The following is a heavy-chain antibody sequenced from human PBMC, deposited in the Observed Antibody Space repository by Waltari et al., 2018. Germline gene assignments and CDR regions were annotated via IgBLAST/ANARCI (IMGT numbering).Heavy chain of an antibody. Sequence: QVQLQESGPGLVKPSETLSLTCAVSGYSISSGYYWGWIRQPPGKGLEWIGSIYHSGSTYYNPSLKSRVTISVDTSKNQFSLKLSSVTAADTAVYYCARIEVANLDYWGQGTLVIVSS. V-gene: IGHV4-38-2*01. CDR2: IYHSGST. CDR3: ARIEVANLDY. D-gene: IGHD2-15*01. CDR1: GYSISSGYY. J-gene: IGHJ4*02.